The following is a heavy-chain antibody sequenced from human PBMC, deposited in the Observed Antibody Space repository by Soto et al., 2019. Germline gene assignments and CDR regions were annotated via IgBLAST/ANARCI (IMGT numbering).Heavy chain of an antibody. J-gene: IGHJ4*02. V-gene: IGHV4-31*03. D-gene: IGHD5-12*01. Sequence: PSETLSLTCTVSGVSISSGGYYWSWIRQHPGKGLEWIGYIYYSGSTYYNPSLKSRVTISVDTSKNQFSLKLSSVTAADTAVYYCAKSGYDTTGAHFERSLNLDYWGQGTLVTVSS. CDR3: AKSGYDTTGAHFERSLNLDY. CDR2: IYYSGST. CDR1: GVSISSGGYY.